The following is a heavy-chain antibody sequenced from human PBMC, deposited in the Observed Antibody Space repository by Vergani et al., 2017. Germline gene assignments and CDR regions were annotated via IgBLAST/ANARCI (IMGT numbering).Heavy chain of an antibody. V-gene: IGHV4-61*02. D-gene: IGHD4-17*01. J-gene: IGHJ4*02. Sequence: VQLQESCPGLVKPSQTLSLTLTVSGGSISSGCYYLSGIRQPAGKGLDWIGRIYTSGSTNYNPSLKSRVTISVDTSKNQFSLKLSSVTAADTAVYYCARCRLRGRFDYWGQGTLVTVSS. CDR3: ARCRLRGRFDY. CDR2: IYTSGST. CDR1: GGSISSGCYY.